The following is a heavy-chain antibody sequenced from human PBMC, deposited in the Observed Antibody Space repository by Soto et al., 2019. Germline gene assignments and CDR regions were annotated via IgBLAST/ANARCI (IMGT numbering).Heavy chain of an antibody. CDR3: AKDSRYNWNDGPGSPDV. J-gene: IGHJ6*02. CDR1: GFTFSSYG. V-gene: IGHV3-30*18. D-gene: IGHD1-1*01. Sequence: QVQLVESGGGVVQPGRSLRLSCAASGFTFSSYGMHWVRQAPGKGLEWVAVISYDGSNKYYADSVKGRFTISRDNSKNXRYLQMNSLRAEDTAVYYCAKDSRYNWNDGPGSPDVWGQGTTVTVSS. CDR2: ISYDGSNK.